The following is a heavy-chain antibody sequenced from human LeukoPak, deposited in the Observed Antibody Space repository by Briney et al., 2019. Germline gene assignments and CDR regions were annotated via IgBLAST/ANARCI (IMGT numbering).Heavy chain of an antibody. Sequence: GGSLRLSCAASGFTFSSYSMNRVRQAPGKGLEWVSYISSSSSTIYYADSVKGRFTISRDNAKNSLYLQINSLRDEDTAVYYCARLEFELPIDYWGQGTLVTVSS. CDR1: GFTFSSYS. J-gene: IGHJ4*02. V-gene: IGHV3-48*02. D-gene: IGHD1-26*01. CDR3: ARLEFELPIDY. CDR2: ISSSSSTI.